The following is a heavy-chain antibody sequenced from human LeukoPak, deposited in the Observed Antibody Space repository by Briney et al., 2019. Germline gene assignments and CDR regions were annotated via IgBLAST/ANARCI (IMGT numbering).Heavy chain of an antibody. Sequence: PSETLSLTCTVSGASISSYYWSWIRQPPGKGLEWLAYVYYSGNTNYNPSLKSRVTISVDTSENQFSLKLSSVTAADTAVYYCARSGGTWIYNYWGQGTLVTVSS. V-gene: IGHV4-59*01. J-gene: IGHJ4*02. CDR3: ARSGGTWIYNY. CDR1: GASISSYY. CDR2: VYYSGNT. D-gene: IGHD1-7*01.